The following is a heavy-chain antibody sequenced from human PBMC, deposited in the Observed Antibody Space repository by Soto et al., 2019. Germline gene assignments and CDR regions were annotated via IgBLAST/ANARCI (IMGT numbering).Heavy chain of an antibody. D-gene: IGHD2-21*02. CDR3: VRTARQGAVAPHWFDR. V-gene: IGHV4-30-4*01. CDR1: GGSISSGDYY. Sequence: TLSLTCTVSGGSISSGDYYWSWIRQAPGKGLEWIGYVYYTGNTYYNPSLMSRLTISVDTSKNQFSLKLTSVTAAETAVYYCVRTARQGAVAPHWFDRWGQGTQVTVSS. J-gene: IGHJ5*02. CDR2: VYYTGNT.